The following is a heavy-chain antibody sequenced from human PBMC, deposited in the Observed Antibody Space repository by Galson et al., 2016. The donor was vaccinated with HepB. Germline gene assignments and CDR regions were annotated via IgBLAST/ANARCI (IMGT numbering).Heavy chain of an antibody. J-gene: IGHJ6*02. V-gene: IGHV1-46*01. CDR2: INPRGGST. D-gene: IGHD3-10*01. CDR3: ARVQDRVLWFGELLSTAEYHYYVVDF. CDR1: GYTFTTYY. Sequence: SVKVSCKASGYTFTTYYIHWVRQAPGQGLDWMGIINPRGGSTSNAQKFQGRVTMTRDTSTSTVYMELSSLRSEDTTVYYCARVQDRVLWFGELLSTAEYHYYVVDFWGQGTRSPSP.